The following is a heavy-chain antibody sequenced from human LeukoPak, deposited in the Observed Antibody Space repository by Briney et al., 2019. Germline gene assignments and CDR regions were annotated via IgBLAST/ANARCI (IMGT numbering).Heavy chain of an antibody. CDR2: IYHSGST. CDR3: ARAKRGALDY. J-gene: IGHJ4*02. CDR1: GGSISSGGYS. V-gene: IGHV4-30-2*01. Sequence: PSETLSLTCAVSGGSISSGGYSWSWIRQPPGKGLEWIGYIYHSGSTYYNPSLKSRVTISVDRSKNQFSLKLSSVTAADTAVYYCARAKRGALDYWGQGTLVTVSS.